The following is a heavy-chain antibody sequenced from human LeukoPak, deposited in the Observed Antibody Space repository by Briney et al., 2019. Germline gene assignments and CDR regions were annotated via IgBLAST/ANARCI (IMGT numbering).Heavy chain of an antibody. CDR1: GFTVSSNY. J-gene: IGHJ3*01. V-gene: IGHV3-53*01. CDR3: ARALMYYDILTSRDVFDV. Sequence: GGSLRLSCAASGFTVSSNYMSWVRQAPGKGLEWVSVIYTGGDTYYADSVRGRFTISRDNSKNTLYLQMNSLRAEDTAVYYCARALMYYDILTSRDVFDVWGQGTMVTVSS. D-gene: IGHD3-9*01. CDR2: IYTGGDT.